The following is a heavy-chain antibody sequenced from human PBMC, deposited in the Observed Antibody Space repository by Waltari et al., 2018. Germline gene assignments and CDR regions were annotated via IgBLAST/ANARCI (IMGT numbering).Heavy chain of an antibody. CDR2: ISNYESTL. CDR3: ARLAPRTYRSPVPGRHYYYGMDV. V-gene: IGHV3-74*01. J-gene: IGHJ6*02. Sequence: EEQLLESGGGLVQPGDSLRLSCAASGFRFSNYWMNWVRQAPGKGLVWAALISNYESTLPYADSVKGRFTISRDNAKNTVYLQMKRLRADDTAVYYCARLAPRTYRSPVPGRHYYYGMDVWGQGTTVTVSS. CDR1: GFRFSNYW. D-gene: IGHD3-10*01.